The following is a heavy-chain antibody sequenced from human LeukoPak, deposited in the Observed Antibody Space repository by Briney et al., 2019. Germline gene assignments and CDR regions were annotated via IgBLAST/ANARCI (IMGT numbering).Heavy chain of an antibody. V-gene: IGHV3-30*04. CDR3: ATEEADTAMLFDY. CDR2: ISYDGSNK. J-gene: IGHJ4*02. D-gene: IGHD5-18*01. Sequence: GGSLRLSCAASGFTFSSYAMHWVRQAPGKGLEWVAVISYDGSNKYYADSAKGRFTTSRDNSKNTLYLQMNSLRAEDTAVYYCATEEADTAMLFDYWGQGTLVTVSS. CDR1: GFTFSSYA.